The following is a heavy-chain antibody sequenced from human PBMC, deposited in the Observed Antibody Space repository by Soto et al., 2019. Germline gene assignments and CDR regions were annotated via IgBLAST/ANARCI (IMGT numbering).Heavy chain of an antibody. CDR2: ISSSSSYI. CDR1: GFTFSSYS. J-gene: IGHJ4*02. V-gene: IGHV3-21*01. CDR3: ARGALPPYNWNDELDY. Sequence: GGSLRLSCAASGFTFSSYSMNWVRQAPGKGLEWVSSISSSSSYIYYADSVKGRFTISRDNAKNSLYLQMNSLRAEDTAVYYCARGALPPYNWNDELDYWGQGTLVTVSS. D-gene: IGHD1-20*01.